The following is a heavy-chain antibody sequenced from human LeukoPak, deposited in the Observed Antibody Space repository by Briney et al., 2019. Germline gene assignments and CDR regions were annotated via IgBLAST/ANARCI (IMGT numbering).Heavy chain of an antibody. V-gene: IGHV1-58*01. CDR2: IAVGSGNT. CDR1: GFTSTSSA. CDR3: AAFEEGAVAGVDY. D-gene: IGHD6-19*01. J-gene: IGHJ4*02. Sequence: SVKVSCKASGFTSTSSAVQWVRQARGQRLEWIGWIAVGSGNTNYAQKFQERVTITRDMSTSTAYMELSSLRSEDTAVYYCAAFEEGAVAGVDYWGQGTLVTVSS.